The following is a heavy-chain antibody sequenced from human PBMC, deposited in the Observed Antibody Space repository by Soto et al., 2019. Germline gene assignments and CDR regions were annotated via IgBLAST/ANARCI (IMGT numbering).Heavy chain of an antibody. CDR2: TIPIFGTA. V-gene: IGHV1-69*12. Sequence: QVQLVQSGAEVKKPGSSVTVSCKASGGTFSSYTISWVRQAPGQGLEWMGGTIPIFGTANYAQKFQVRVTITADESTRLAYMELSSLRPEDTAVYYCARGNHRWLQLWYFDLGGRGTLVTVSS. J-gene: IGHJ2*01. D-gene: IGHD5-12*01. CDR1: GGTFSSYT. CDR3: ARGNHRWLQLWYFDL.